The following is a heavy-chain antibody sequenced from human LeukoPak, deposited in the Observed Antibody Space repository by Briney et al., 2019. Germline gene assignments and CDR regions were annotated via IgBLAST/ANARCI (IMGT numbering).Heavy chain of an antibody. V-gene: IGHV3-30*18. CDR2: ISYDGSNK. D-gene: IGHD3-3*01. Sequence: GRSLRLSCAASGFTFSSYGMHWVRQAPGKGLEWVAVISYDGSNKYYADSVKGRFTISRDNSKNTLYLQMNSLRAEDTAVYYCAKHPDYDFWSGYSYYYGMDVWGQGTTVTVSS. CDR1: GFTFSSYG. J-gene: IGHJ6*02. CDR3: AKHPDYDFWSGYSYYYGMDV.